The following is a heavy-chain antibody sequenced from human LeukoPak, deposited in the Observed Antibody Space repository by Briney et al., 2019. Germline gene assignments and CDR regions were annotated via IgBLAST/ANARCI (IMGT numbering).Heavy chain of an antibody. V-gene: IGHV3-74*01. CDR1: GFTFSSYW. J-gene: IGHJ4*02. CDR2: IYSDGSST. Sequence: GGSLRLSCAASGFTFSSYWMHWVRHAPGKGLVWVSRIYSDGSSTSYADSVKGRFTISRDNSKNTLYLQMNSLRAEDTAVYYCAKEGDYGSPPYYFDYWGQGTLVTVSS. D-gene: IGHD3-10*01. CDR3: AKEGDYGSPPYYFDY.